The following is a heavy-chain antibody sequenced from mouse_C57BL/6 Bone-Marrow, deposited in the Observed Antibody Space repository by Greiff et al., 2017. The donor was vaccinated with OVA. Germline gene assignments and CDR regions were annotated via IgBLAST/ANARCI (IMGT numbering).Heavy chain of an antibody. J-gene: IGHJ2*01. Sequence: EVQLVESGGGLVKPGGSLKLSCAASGFTFSSYAMSWVRQTPEKRLAWVATISDGGSYTYYPDNVKGRFTISRDNAKNNLYLQMSHLKSEDTAMYYCARDYYSNFDYWGQGTTLTVSS. CDR2: ISDGGSYT. D-gene: IGHD2-12*01. V-gene: IGHV5-4*01. CDR3: ARDYYSNFDY. CDR1: GFTFSSYA.